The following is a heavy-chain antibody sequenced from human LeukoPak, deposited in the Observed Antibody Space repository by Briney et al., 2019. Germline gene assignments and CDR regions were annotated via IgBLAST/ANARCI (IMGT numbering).Heavy chain of an antibody. J-gene: IGHJ4*02. CDR2: IKQDGSEK. CDR3: ATLDTAMVTNFGY. Sequence: GGSLRLSCAASGLTFRRDWMSWVRQAPGKGLEWVAMIKQDGSEKHYVDSVKGRFTTSSDNTKNSLNLQMNSLRAEDTAVYYCATLDTAMVTNFGYWGQGTLVTVSS. D-gene: IGHD5-18*01. V-gene: IGHV3-7*01. CDR1: GLTFRRDW.